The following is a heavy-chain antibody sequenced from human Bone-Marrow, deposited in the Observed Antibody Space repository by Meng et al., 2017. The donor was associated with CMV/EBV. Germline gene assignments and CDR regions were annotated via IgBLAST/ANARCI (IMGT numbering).Heavy chain of an antibody. CDR2: IIPIFGTA. J-gene: IGHJ6*02. V-gene: IGHV1-69*05. CDR1: GGTFSSYA. D-gene: IGHD2-2*02. Sequence: SVKVSCKASGGTFSSYAVSWVRQAPGQGLEWMGGIIPIFGTANYAQKFQGRVTITTDESTSTAYMELSSLRSEDTAVYYCARTIPHYYYGMDVWGQGPTVTVSS. CDR3: ARTIPHYYYGMDV.